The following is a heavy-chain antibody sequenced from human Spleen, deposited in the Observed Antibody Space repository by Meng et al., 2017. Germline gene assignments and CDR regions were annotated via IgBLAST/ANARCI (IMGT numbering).Heavy chain of an antibody. D-gene: IGHD2/OR15-2a*01. V-gene: IGHV3-23*01. J-gene: IGHJ4*02. Sequence: EVQLLESGGGLVQPGGSLRLSCAASGFTFSRFSMRWLRQAPGKGPEWVSVIGGDGNNIHYADSVKGRFTISRDNSKNTLYLEMNSLRAEDTALYYCAKYGQSMDEGYWGQGTLVTVSS. CDR3: AKYGQSMDEGY. CDR2: IGGDGNNI. CDR1: GFTFSRFS.